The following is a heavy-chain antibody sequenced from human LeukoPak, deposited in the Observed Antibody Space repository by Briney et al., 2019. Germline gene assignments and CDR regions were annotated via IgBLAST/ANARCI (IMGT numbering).Heavy chain of an antibody. CDR1: GFTFSSYT. Sequence: GGSLRLSCAASGFTFSSYTMNWVRQSPGKGLEWVSSITYSSSYIYYADSMKGRFTISRDNAKNSLYLQMNSLRAEDTAVYYCARHVVAVGFDYWGQGTLVTVSS. V-gene: IGHV3-21*01. CDR2: ITYSSSYI. D-gene: IGHD3-22*01. J-gene: IGHJ4*02. CDR3: ARHVVAVGFDY.